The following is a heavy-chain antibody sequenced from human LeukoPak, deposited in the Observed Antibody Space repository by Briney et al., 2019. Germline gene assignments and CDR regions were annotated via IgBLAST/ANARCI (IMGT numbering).Heavy chain of an antibody. Sequence: SQTLSLTCAISGDSVSSNSAAWNWIRQSPSRGLEWLGRTYYRSKWYNDCALSVKSRITINPDTSKNQFSLQLNSMTPEDTAVYLCSRQAGAGERYYRMDVWGQATTFTVSS. V-gene: IGHV6-1*01. J-gene: IGHJ6*02. CDR2: TYYRSKWYN. D-gene: IGHD6-13*01. CDR1: GDSVSSNSAA. CDR3: SRQAGAGERYYRMDV.